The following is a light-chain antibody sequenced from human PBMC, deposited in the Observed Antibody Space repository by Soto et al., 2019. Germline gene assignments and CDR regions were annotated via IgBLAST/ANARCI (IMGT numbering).Light chain of an antibody. V-gene: IGKV1-5*01. CDR2: HAS. Sequence: DIQMTQSPPTLPASVGDRVTITCRASQSISNWLAWYQQKPGPAPKVLIYHASNLQSGVPSRFSGSGSGTELPLTISSLQPDDCATYYSQQYNSYSFVQGTKVDIK. CDR1: QSISNW. J-gene: IGKJ1*01. CDR3: QQYNSYS.